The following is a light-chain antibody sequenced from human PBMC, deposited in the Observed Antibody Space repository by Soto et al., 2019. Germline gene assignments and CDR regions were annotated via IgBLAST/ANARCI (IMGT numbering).Light chain of an antibody. V-gene: IGKV3-15*01. Sequence: EIVMTQSPATLSVSPGDTATLSCRASRSVSTYLALYQQKPCQAPRLLIHGASTRATGIPARFSGSGSGTEFTLTISSLQSEDFAVYYCQQYNNWPPITFGQGTRLEIK. CDR1: RSVSTY. CDR3: QQYNNWPPIT. J-gene: IGKJ5*01. CDR2: GAS.